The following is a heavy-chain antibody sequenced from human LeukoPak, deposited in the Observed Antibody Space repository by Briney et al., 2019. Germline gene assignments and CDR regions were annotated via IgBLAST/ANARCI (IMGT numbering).Heavy chain of an antibody. V-gene: IGHV3-15*01. CDR1: GFTFSTAR. CDR2: IKSKTDGGTT. Sequence: PGGSLRLSCVASGFTFSTARMSWVRQAPGKGLEWVGRIKSKTDGGTTEYAAPVKGRFTISRDDSKNTLYLQMDSLIIDDTAVYYCWYAPDYWGQGTLVTVSS. J-gene: IGHJ4*02. CDR3: WYAPDY. D-gene: IGHD6-13*01.